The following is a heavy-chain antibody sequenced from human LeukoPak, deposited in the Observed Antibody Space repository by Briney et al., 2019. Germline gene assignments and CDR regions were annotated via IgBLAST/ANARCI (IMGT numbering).Heavy chain of an antibody. J-gene: IGHJ4*02. CDR1: GFTFSYYS. D-gene: IGHD1-26*01. CDR2: ISSSSSTI. CDR3: AREKSLSGSHSLGY. Sequence: GGSLRLSCAASGFTFSYYSMNWVRQAPGKGLEWVSYISSSSSTIYYADSVKGRFAISRDNAKNSLYLQMNSLRAEDTAVYYCAREKSLSGSHSLGYWGQGTLVTVSS. V-gene: IGHV3-48*04.